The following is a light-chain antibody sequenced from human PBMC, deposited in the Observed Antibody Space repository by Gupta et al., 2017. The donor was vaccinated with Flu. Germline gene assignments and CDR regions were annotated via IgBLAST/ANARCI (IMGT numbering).Light chain of an antibody. CDR2: EVS. CDR3: TPCAANRKRV. V-gene: IGLV2-14*01. Sequence: ISCTGTSSDIGAHIYVSRYHHHPGKAPKLVIYEVSRRSSGVSDRVSPSKSGNTASLTISGLQAEDEAVYYCTPCAANRKRVFGGGTKSTVL. J-gene: IGLJ2*01. CDR1: SSDIGAHIY.